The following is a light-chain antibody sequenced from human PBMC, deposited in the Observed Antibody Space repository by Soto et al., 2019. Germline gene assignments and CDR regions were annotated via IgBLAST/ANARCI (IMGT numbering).Light chain of an antibody. CDR2: DDD. Sequence: QSVMTQPPSVSAAPGQRVTISCSGSSSNIGGNSVSWYQQLPGTAPKLLIYDDDKRPSGIPYRFSGSKSCTSATLGITGFQTGDEADYYCGSWDSSLSAYVFGTGTKVTVL. V-gene: IGLV1-51*01. J-gene: IGLJ1*01. CDR3: GSWDSSLSAYV. CDR1: SSNIGGNS.